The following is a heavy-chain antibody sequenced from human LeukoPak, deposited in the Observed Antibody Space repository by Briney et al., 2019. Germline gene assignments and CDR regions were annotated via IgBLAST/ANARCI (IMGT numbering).Heavy chain of an antibody. CDR3: ARGGVRENRVYYGMDV. CDR2: INHSGST. J-gene: IGHJ6*02. CDR1: GGSFSGYY. Sequence: SETLSLTCAVYGGSFSGYYWSWIRQPPGKGLEWIGEINHSGSTNYNPSLKSRVTISVDTSKNQFSLKLRSVTAADTAVYYCARGGVRENRVYYGMDVWGQGTTVTVSS. D-gene: IGHD1-14*01. V-gene: IGHV4-34*01.